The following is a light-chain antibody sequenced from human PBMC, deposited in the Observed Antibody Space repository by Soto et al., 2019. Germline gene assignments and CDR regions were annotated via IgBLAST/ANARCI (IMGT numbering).Light chain of an antibody. V-gene: IGKV3-20*01. J-gene: IGKJ5*01. CDR3: QQYGSSPT. CDR2: GAS. CDR1: QSVRSSY. Sequence: EIVLTQSPGTLSLSPGERATLSCRASQSVRSSYLAWYQQKPGQAPRLLMYGASSRATGIPDRFSGSGSGTDFTLTISRLEPEDVAVYYCQQYGSSPTLGQGTRLEIK.